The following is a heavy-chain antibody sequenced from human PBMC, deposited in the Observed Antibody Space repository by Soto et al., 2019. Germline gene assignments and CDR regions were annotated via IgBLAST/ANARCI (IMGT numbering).Heavy chain of an antibody. CDR2: MTPNSGNT. Sequence: QVQLVQSGAEVKKPGASVKVSCKASGYTFTSYDINWVRQSTGQGLEWMGWMTPNSGNTGYAQKFQGRVTMTRNTSINTAYMELSSLRSEDTAVYYGERGSEEYYYYYYVAVWGKGTTVTASS. CDR3: ERGSEEYYYYYYVAV. J-gene: IGHJ6*03. V-gene: IGHV1-8*01. CDR1: GYTFTSYD.